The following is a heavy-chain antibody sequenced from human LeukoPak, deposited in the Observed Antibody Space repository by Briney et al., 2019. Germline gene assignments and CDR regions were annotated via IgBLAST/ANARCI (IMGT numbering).Heavy chain of an antibody. CDR1: GFTFSNYA. D-gene: IGHD3-10*01. CDR2: ISGSGGYT. Sequence: GGSLRLSCAASGFTFSNYAMSWVRQAPGKGLEWVSAISGSGGYTYYADSVKGRFTVSRDNAKNTLYLQMNSLRVEDTAVYYCAKDATRDGDLESWGQGTLVTVSP. V-gene: IGHV3-23*01. J-gene: IGHJ5*02. CDR3: AKDATRDGDLES.